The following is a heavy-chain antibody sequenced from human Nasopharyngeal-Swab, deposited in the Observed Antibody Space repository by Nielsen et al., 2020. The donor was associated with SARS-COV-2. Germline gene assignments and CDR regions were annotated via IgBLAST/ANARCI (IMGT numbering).Heavy chain of an antibody. CDR1: GFTFSSYA. Sequence: GGSLRLSCAASGFTFSSYAVHWVRQAPGKGLEWVAVISYDGSNKYYADSVKGRFTISRDNSKNTLYLQMNSLRAEDTAVYYCARDEGGGWRPWGQGTLVTVSS. J-gene: IGHJ4*02. CDR3: ARDEGGGWRP. V-gene: IGHV3-30-3*01. D-gene: IGHD6-19*01. CDR2: ISYDGSNK.